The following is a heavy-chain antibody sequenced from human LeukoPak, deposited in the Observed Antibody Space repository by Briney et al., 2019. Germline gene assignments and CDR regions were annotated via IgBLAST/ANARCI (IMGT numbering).Heavy chain of an antibody. CDR2: ISWNSGSI. CDR3: ARMGYMIYYYMDV. D-gene: IGHD5-18*01. J-gene: IGHJ6*03. Sequence: QPGRSLRLSCAASGFTFDDYAMHWVRQAPGKGLESVSGISWNSGSIGYADSVKGRFIISRDNAKTSLYLQMNSLRAEDTALYYCARMGYMIYYYMDVWGEGTTVTVSS. V-gene: IGHV3-9*01. CDR1: GFTFDDYA.